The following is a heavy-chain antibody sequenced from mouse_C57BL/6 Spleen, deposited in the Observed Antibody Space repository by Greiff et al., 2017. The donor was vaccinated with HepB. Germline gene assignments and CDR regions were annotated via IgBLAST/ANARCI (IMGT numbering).Heavy chain of an antibody. CDR1: GYSITSGYD. CDR2: ISYSGST. D-gene: IGHD2-1*01. CDR3: ARGGYYGNLAWFAY. V-gene: IGHV3-1*01. Sequence: EVQLQQSGPGMVKPSQSLSLTCTVTGYSITSGYDWHWIRHFPGNKLEWMGYISYSGSTNYNPSLKSRISITHDTSKNHFFLKLNSVTTEDTATYYCARGGYYGNLAWFAYWGQGTLVTVSA. J-gene: IGHJ3*01.